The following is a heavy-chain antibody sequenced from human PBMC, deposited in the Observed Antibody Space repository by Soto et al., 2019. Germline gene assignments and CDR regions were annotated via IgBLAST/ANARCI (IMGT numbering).Heavy chain of an antibody. CDR3: AKDVHYDIATGIEYFHR. CDR1: EFTFSSYA. V-gene: IGHV3-23*01. CDR2: ISGTGRVT. Sequence: EVQWLESGGGLVQPGGSLKLSCAASEFTFSSYAMSWVRQAPGKGLEWGSGISGTGRVTRYAESVKGRFTISRDNPKSTLFLQMNSLRPEDTAVYYCAKDVHYDIATGIEYFHRWGQGTLVTVSS. D-gene: IGHD3-9*01. J-gene: IGHJ1*01.